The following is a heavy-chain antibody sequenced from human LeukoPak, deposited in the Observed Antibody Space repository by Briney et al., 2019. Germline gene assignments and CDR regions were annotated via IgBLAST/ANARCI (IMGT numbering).Heavy chain of an antibody. CDR3: ARDLEGNGDSPDI. D-gene: IGHD4-17*01. V-gene: IGHV1-18*01. CDR1: GYTFTYFG. Sequence: ASLKVSCKTSGYTFTYFGITWVRQAPGQGLECMGWIRTYNGNAKYAQNLQGRVTMTTDTSTTTVYMELRSLRSDDTAVYYCARDLEGNGDSPDIWGRGTMVTVSS. CDR2: IRTYNGNA. J-gene: IGHJ3*02.